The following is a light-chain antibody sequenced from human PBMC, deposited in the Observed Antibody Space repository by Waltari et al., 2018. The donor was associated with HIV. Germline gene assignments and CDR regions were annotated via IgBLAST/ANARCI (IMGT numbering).Light chain of an antibody. CDR2: GNS. J-gene: IGLJ1*01. V-gene: IGLV1-40*01. CDR3: QSHDSSLSGYV. Sequence: SVLTQPPSVSGAPGQRVTISCTGSSSNIGAGYPVPWYQQLPGTAPNLLIYGNSNRPSGVPDRFSGSKSGTSASLAITGLQAEDEADYHCQSHDSSLSGYVFGTGTKVTVL. CDR1: SSNIGAGYP.